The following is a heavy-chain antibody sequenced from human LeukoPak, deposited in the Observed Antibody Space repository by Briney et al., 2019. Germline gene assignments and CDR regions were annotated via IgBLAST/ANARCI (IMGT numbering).Heavy chain of an antibody. CDR2: ISSSGSTI. CDR1: GFTFSSYE. CDR3: ARVEDGYSSSWYPYYYYYGMDV. V-gene: IGHV3-48*03. J-gene: IGHJ6*02. Sequence: GSLRLSCAASGFTFSSYEMNWVRQAPGKGLEWVSYISSSGSTIYYADSVKGRFTISRDNAKNSLYLQMNSLRAEDTAVYYCARVEDGYSSSWYPYYYYYGMDVWGQGTTVTVSS. D-gene: IGHD6-13*01.